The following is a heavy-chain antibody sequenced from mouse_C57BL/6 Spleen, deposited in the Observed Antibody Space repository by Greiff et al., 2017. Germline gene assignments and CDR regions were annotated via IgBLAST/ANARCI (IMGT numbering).Heavy chain of an antibody. D-gene: IGHD2-4*01. CDR3: AREEGDYDQAWFAY. CDR1: GYTFTDYN. V-gene: IGHV1-18*01. CDR2: INPNNGGT. Sequence: EVQLQQSGPELVKPGASVKIPCKASGYTFTDYNMDWVKQSHGKSLEWIGDINPNNGGTIYNQKFKGKATLTVDKSSSTAYMELRSLTSEDTAVYYCAREEGDYDQAWFAYWGQGTLVTVSA. J-gene: IGHJ3*01.